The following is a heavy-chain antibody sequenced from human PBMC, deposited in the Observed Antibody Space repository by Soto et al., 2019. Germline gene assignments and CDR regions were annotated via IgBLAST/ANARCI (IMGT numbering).Heavy chain of an antibody. CDR1: GFTVGNNY. CDR3: AGHSHKDY. V-gene: IGHV3-66*04. J-gene: IGHJ4*02. CDR2: IYSTGSP. Sequence: GGSLRLSCAASGFTVGNNYMSWVRQAPGKGLEWVSLIYSTGSPFYADSVKDRFIISRDSSKNTLYLQMNRLRVEDTAVYYCAGHSHKDYWGQGALVTVSS.